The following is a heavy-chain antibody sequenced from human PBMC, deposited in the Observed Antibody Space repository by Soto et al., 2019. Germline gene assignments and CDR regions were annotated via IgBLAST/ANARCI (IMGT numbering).Heavy chain of an antibody. J-gene: IGHJ6*02. CDR2: MGYNGFT. V-gene: IGHV4-59*08. CDR3: ARQGFGELHGLVDV. Sequence: QVQLQESGPGLVKPSETLSLTCTISGGPMNNYYCSWFRQPRGQGLEWIGYMGYNGFTRYNPSLRSXVPXSLDPANNQFSLNLSSVTAADTALYYCARQGFGELHGLVDVWGQGITVTVSS. CDR1: GGPMNNYY. D-gene: IGHD3-10*01.